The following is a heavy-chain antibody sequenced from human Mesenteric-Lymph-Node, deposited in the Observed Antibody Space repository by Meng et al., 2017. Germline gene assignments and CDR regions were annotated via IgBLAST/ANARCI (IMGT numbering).Heavy chain of an antibody. J-gene: IGHJ5*02. D-gene: IGHD6-13*01. CDR2: ISDSGST. V-gene: IGHV4-4*02. CDR3: ARDFRVAAAFDL. CDR1: GGSIAGRNW. Sequence: QVQLQESGRGLVKPSGPPLPSCPGSGGSIAGRNWWSWVRQAPGKGLEWIGEISDSGSTNYNPSLESRVTMSVDTSKNLLSLRVKSVTAADTAVYYCARDFRVAAAFDLWGQGILVTVSS.